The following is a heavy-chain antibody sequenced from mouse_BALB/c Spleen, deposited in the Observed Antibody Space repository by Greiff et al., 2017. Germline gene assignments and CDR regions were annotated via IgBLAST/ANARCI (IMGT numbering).Heavy chain of an antibody. CDR2: INSNGGST. J-gene: IGHJ4*01. V-gene: IGHV5-6-2*01. Sequence: EVKVVESGGGLVKPGGSLKLSCAASGFTFSSYYMSWVRQTPEKRLELVAAINSNGGSTYYPDTVKGRFTISRDNAKNTLYLQMSSLKSEDTALYYCARQRVSFYAMDYWGQGTSVTVSS. CDR3: ARQRVSFYAMDY. CDR1: GFTFSSYY.